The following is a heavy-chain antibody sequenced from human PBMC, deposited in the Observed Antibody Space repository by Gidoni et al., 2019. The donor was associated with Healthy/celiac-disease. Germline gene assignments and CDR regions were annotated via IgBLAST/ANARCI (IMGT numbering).Heavy chain of an antibody. CDR2: IYYSGST. D-gene: IGHD2-15*01. J-gene: IGHJ4*02. V-gene: IGHV4-39*01. CDR3: ARQVVVVVAATPFDH. CDR1: GGSISSSSYY. Sequence: QLQLQESGPGLVKPSENLSLTCTVSGGSISSSSYYWGWIRQPPGKGLEGIGSIYYSGSTYSNPSLKSRVTISVDTSKNQFSLKLSSVTAADTAVYYCARQVVVVVAATPFDHWGQGTLVTVSS.